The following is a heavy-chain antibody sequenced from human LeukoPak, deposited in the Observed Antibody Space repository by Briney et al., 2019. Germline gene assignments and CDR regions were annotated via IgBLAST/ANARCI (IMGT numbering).Heavy chain of an antibody. V-gene: IGHV4-30-2*01. D-gene: IGHD6-19*01. Sequence: SETLSLTCAVSGGSISSGGYSWSWIRQPPGKGLEWIGYIYHSGSTNYNPSLKSRVTISVDTSKNQFSLKLSSVTAADTAVYYCARHRSSSGWYALDYWGQGTLVTVSS. CDR3: ARHRSSSGWYALDY. J-gene: IGHJ4*02. CDR1: GGSISSGGYS. CDR2: IYHSGST.